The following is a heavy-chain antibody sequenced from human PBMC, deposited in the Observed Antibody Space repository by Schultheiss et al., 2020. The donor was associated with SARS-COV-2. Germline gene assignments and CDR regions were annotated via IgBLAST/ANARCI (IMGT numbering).Heavy chain of an antibody. CDR1: GWSFSGYY. V-gene: IGHV4-34*01. D-gene: IGHD4-11*01. J-gene: IGHJ4*02. Sequence: GSLRLSCAVYGWSFSGYYWSWIRQPPGKGLEWIGEINHSGSTNYNPSLKSRVTISVDTSKNQFSLKLSSVTAADTAVYYCARVSVYYFDYWGQGTLVTVSS. CDR2: INHSGST. CDR3: ARVSVYYFDY.